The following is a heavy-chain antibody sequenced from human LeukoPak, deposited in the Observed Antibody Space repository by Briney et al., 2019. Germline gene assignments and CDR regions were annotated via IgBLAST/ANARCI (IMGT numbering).Heavy chain of an antibody. CDR2: SNPNSGGT. D-gene: IGHD6-6*01. J-gene: IGHJ4*02. CDR1: GYTFTVYY. CDR3: ARSALYSSSSELDY. Sequence: ASVTVSFTASGYTFTVYYMHWVRQAPGQRLEWVGWSNPNSGGTNYAQKFQGRVTMTRDTSISTAYMELSRLRSDDTAVYYCARSALYSSSSELDYWGQGTLVTVSS. V-gene: IGHV1-2*02.